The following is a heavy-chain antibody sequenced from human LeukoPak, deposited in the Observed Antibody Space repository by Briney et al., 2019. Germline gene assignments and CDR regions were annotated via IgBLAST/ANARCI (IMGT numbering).Heavy chain of an antibody. D-gene: IGHD7-27*01. Sequence: PSETLSLTCAVYGGSFSGYYWSWIRRPPGKGLEWIGEINHSGSTNYNPSLKSRVTISVDTSKNQFSLKLSSVTAADTAVYYCARGPVSGLTGHAERAKDYWGQGTLVTVSS. CDR1: GGSFSGYY. CDR3: ARGPVSGLTGHAERAKDY. CDR2: INHSGST. V-gene: IGHV4-34*01. J-gene: IGHJ4*02.